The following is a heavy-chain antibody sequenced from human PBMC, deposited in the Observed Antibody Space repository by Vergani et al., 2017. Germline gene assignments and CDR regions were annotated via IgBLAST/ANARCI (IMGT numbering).Heavy chain of an antibody. V-gene: IGHV3-30-3*01. CDR3: ARDRGDWRYSRYFYNYYMDV. D-gene: IGHD2-8*02. CDR1: GFTFGDHG. J-gene: IGHJ6*03. Sequence: QVQLVESGGGVVQPGRSLRLSCAASGFTFGDHGIHWVRRAPGKGLEWVALISYDGTNKYYTNSVRGRFTISRDNSKSTLFLQMNSLRVEDMAVYCCARDRGDWRYSRYFYNYYMDVWGKGTTVTVSS. CDR2: ISYDGTNK.